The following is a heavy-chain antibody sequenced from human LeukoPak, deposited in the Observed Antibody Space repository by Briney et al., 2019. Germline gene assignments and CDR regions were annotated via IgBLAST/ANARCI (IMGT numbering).Heavy chain of an antibody. CDR3: AREGGGYEREFDY. CDR1: GFTFSSYA. J-gene: IGHJ4*02. Sequence: GGSLRLSCAASGFTFSSYAMRWVRQAPGKGLEWVAVISYDGSNKYYADSVKGRFTISRDNSKNTLYLQMNSLRAEDTAVYYCAREGGGYEREFDYWGQGTLVTVSS. V-gene: IGHV3-30-3*01. D-gene: IGHD5-12*01. CDR2: ISYDGSNK.